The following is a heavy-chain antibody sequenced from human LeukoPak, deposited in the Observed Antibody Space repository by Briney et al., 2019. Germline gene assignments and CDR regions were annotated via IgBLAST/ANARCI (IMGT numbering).Heavy chain of an antibody. CDR3: ASIAPRPYDILTGYAPPHFDY. CDR1: GGSISSHY. V-gene: IGHV4-59*11. J-gene: IGHJ4*02. D-gene: IGHD3-9*01. Sequence: SETLSLTCTVSGGSISSHYWSWIRQPPGKGLEWIGYIYYSGSTNFNPSLKSRVTISVDTSKNQFSLKLSSVTAADTAVYYCASIAPRPYDILTGYAPPHFDYWGQGTLVTVSS. CDR2: IYYSGST.